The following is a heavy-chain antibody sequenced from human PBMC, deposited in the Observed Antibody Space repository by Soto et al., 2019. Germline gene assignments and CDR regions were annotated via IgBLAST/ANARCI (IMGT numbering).Heavy chain of an antibody. D-gene: IGHD3-9*01. Sequence: PSETLSLTCTVSGGSISSSSYYWGWIRQRPGKGLEWIGEINHSGSTNYNPSLKSRVTISVDTSKNQISLKLSSVTAADTAVYYCARGLLRYFDWPTGHVWGKGTTVTVSS. V-gene: IGHV4-39*07. CDR2: INHSGST. CDR3: ARGLLRYFDWPTGHV. CDR1: GGSISSSSYY. J-gene: IGHJ6*04.